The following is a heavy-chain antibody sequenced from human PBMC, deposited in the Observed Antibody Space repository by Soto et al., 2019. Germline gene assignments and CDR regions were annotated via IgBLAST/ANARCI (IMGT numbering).Heavy chain of an antibody. CDR2: ISWNSGSI. V-gene: IGHV3-9*01. D-gene: IGHD6-13*01. J-gene: IGHJ4*02. Sequence: EVQLVESGGGLVQPGRSLRLSCAASGFTFDDYAMHWVRQAPGKGLEWVSGISWNSGSIGYADSVKGRFTISRDNAKNSLYLQMNSLRAEDTALYYCANRAVGGYSSSWQLGGLYYWGQGTLVTVSS. CDR3: ANRAVGGYSSSWQLGGLYY. CDR1: GFTFDDYA.